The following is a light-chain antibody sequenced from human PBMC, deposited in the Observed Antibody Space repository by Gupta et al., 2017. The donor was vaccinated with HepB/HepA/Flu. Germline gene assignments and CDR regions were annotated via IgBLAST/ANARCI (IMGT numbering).Light chain of an antibody. CDR2: QVS. CDR3: VQGTPLHT. V-gene: IGKV2-30*01. J-gene: IGKJ4*01. Sequence: DVVLTQSPLSLPVTLGQPASISCRSSQSLVFSDGNTFLHWFQQRPGQSPRRLLYQVSKRDSGVTERFSGSGSGTDFTLRSSRVEAEDVAIYYCVQGTPLHTFGGGTKVEIK. CDR1: QSLVFSDGNTF.